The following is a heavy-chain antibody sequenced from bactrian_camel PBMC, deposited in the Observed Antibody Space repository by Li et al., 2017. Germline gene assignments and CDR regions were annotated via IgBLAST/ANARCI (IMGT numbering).Heavy chain of an antibody. D-gene: IGHD5*01. V-gene: IGHV3-2*01. CDR2: IASESSVR. J-gene: IGHJ6*01. CDR3: AAGQGVGWCLDVIRVGAVADFDY. Sequence: HVQLVESGGGLVQPGGSLTLTCAASGFTFSSYYMSWFRQAPGKGLEWVASIASESSVRWYGDSAKARFTISRDNADNTLYLRMNSLKLGDTAVYYCAAGQGVGWCLDVIRVGAVADFDYWGHGTQVTVS. CDR1: GFTFSSYY.